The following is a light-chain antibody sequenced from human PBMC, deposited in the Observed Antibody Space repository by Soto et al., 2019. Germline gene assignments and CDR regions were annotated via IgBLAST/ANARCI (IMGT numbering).Light chain of an antibody. CDR2: EVS. CDR1: SSDVGGYNY. V-gene: IGLV2-14*01. Sequence: QSALTQPASVSGSPGQSIIISCTGTSSDVGGYNYVSWYQQHPGKAPKLMIYEVSNRPSGVSNRFSASKSGNTASLTISGLQAEDEADYYCSSYTSSSSVVFGGGTKLTVL. CDR3: SSYTSSSSVV. J-gene: IGLJ2*01.